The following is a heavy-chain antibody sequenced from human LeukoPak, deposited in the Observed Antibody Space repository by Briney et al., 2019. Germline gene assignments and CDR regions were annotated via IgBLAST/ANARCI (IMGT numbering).Heavy chain of an antibody. CDR1: GFTFGDYY. J-gene: IGHJ4*02. Sequence: GGSLRLSCAASGFTFGDYYMSWVRQAPGKGLVWVSRINSDGSTTNYADSVKGRFTISRDNAKNTLYLQMNSLRAEDTAVYYCTSYTSGWNWGQGTLVTVSS. CDR3: TSYTSGWN. D-gene: IGHD6-19*01. CDR2: INSDGSTT. V-gene: IGHV3-74*01.